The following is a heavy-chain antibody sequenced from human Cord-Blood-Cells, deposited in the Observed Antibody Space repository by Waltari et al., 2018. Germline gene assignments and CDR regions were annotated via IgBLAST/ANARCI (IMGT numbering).Heavy chain of an antibody. V-gene: IGHV4-59*01. CDR1: GGYISSSY. D-gene: IGHD7-27*01. CDR3: ASSVTGDAFDI. Sequence: QVQLQESGPGLVKPSETLSLTCTVSGGYISSSYWSWIRQPPGKGLEWIGYIYYSGSTNYNPSLKSRVTISVDTSKNQFSLKLSSVTAADTAVYYCASSVTGDAFDIWGQGTMVTVSS. CDR2: IYYSGST. J-gene: IGHJ3*02.